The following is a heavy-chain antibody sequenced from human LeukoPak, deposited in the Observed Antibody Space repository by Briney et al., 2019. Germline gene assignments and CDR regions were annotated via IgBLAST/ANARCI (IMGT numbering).Heavy chain of an antibody. V-gene: IGHV3-21*01. J-gene: IGHJ6*02. D-gene: IGHD3-22*01. CDR3: ARESHYYDSSGYYGEYYYYGMDV. CDR1: GFTFSSYS. Sequence: GGSLRLSCAASGFTFSSYSMNWVRQAPGKGLEWVSSISSSSSYIYYADSVKGRFTISRDNAKNSLYLQMNSLRAEDTAVYYCARESHYYDSSGYYGEYYYYGMDVWGQGTTVTVSS. CDR2: ISSSSSYI.